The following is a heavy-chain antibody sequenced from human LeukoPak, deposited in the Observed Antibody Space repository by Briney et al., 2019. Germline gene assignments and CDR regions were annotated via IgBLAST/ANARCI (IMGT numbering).Heavy chain of an antibody. CDR2: IYYSGST. D-gene: IGHD4-17*01. CDR1: GVSISSYY. CDR3: ARLDYGDWYFDL. J-gene: IGHJ2*01. Sequence: PSETLSLTCTVSGVSISSYYWSWIRQPPGKGLEWMGYIYYSGSTNYNPSLKSRVTISVDTPKNQFSLKLSSVTAADTAVYYCARLDYGDWYFDLWGRGTLVTVSS. V-gene: IGHV4-59*01.